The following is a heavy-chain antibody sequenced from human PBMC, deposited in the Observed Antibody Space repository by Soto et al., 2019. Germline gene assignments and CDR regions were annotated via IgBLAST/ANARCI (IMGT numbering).Heavy chain of an antibody. V-gene: IGHV3-64*01. J-gene: IGHJ6*03. D-gene: IGHD6-13*01. CDR2: ISTNGGST. CDR1: GFDFSTYS. Sequence: GGSLRLSCAASGFDFSTYSIHWVRQAPGKGLEYVSSISTNGGSTYYANSVKGRFTISRDNSKNTLYLQMGSLRTEDMAVYYCARGKLLVSGYMDVWGKGTTVTVSS. CDR3: ARGKLLVSGYMDV.